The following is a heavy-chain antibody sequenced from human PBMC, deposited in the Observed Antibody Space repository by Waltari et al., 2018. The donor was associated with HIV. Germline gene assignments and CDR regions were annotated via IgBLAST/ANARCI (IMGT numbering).Heavy chain of an antibody. J-gene: IGHJ5*02. V-gene: IGHV4-38-2*01. Sequence: QVQLQESGPGLVKPSETLSLTGAVSGYSVSSGTYWGSLRQPPGKALEWIGSIYHSGSTYYNPSLKSRVTISVDTSKNQFSLKLSSVTAADTAVYYCARVRGAHNWFDPWGQGTLVTVSS. CDR2: IYHSGST. CDR1: GYSVSSGTY. CDR3: ARVRGAHNWFDP.